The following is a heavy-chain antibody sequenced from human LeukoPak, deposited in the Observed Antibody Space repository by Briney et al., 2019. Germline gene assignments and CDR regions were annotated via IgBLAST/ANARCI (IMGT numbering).Heavy chain of an antibody. CDR3: ATRTTGTTDALDI. CDR2: FDPEDGET. V-gene: IGHV1-24*01. D-gene: IGHD1-1*01. Sequence: GASVKVSCKVFGYTLTELPIHWVRQAPGKGLEWVGGFDPEDGETTYAQKFQGGVTMTEDTSTDTAYMEVSGLRSEDTAVYYCATRTTGTTDALDIWGQGTMVTVSS. J-gene: IGHJ3*02. CDR1: GYTLTELP.